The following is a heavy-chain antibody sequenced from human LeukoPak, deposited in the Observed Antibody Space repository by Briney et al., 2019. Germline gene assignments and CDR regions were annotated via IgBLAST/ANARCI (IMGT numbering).Heavy chain of an antibody. Sequence: SETLSLTCTVSGVSISSYYWSWIRQPPGKGLEWIGYIYYSGSTNCNPSLKSRVTISVDTSKNQFSLKLSSVTAADTAVYYCARAVGGDGSGSLWGPGTLVTVSS. CDR2: IYYSGST. J-gene: IGHJ4*02. D-gene: IGHD3-10*01. CDR3: ARAVGGDGSGSL. V-gene: IGHV4-59*01. CDR1: GVSISSYY.